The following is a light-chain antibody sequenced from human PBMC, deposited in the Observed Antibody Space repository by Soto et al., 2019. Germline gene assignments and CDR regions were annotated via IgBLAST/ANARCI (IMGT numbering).Light chain of an antibody. Sequence: ETVMTQSPATLSVSPGERATLSCRASQSVTTNLAWYQQKPGQAPRLLIYGTSTRATGIPARFSGSGSGTDFTLTISRLEPEDFAVYYCQQYGSSITFGQGTKVDIK. CDR3: QQYGSSIT. J-gene: IGKJ1*01. V-gene: IGKV3-15*01. CDR2: GTS. CDR1: QSVTTN.